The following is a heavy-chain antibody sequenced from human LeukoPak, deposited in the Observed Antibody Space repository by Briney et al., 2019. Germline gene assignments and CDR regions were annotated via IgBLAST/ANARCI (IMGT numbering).Heavy chain of an antibody. Sequence: SETLSLTCAVYGGSFSGYYWSWIRQPPGKGLEWIGYIYYSGSTNYNPSLKSRVTISVDTSKNQFSLKLSSVTAADTAVYYCARDRYYYVSGSYRLFDYWGQGTLVTVSS. CDR2: IYYSGST. J-gene: IGHJ4*02. CDR3: ARDRYYYVSGSYRLFDY. V-gene: IGHV4-59*12. CDR1: GGSFSGYY. D-gene: IGHD3-10*01.